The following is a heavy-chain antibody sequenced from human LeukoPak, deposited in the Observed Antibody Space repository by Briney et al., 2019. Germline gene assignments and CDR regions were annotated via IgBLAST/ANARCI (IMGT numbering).Heavy chain of an antibody. D-gene: IGHD6-6*01. CDR2: IIPIFGTA. Sequence: SVKVSCKGSGGTFSSYAIRWVRQAPGQGLEWMAGIIPIFGTANYAQKFQGRVTITTDESASTAYMELSSLRSEDTAVYYCASYQNPRSYVFPPSSSPRAEYLQHWGPGTLVTVSS. CDR1: GGTFSSYA. CDR3: ASYQNPRSYVFPPSSSPRAEYLQH. J-gene: IGHJ1*01. V-gene: IGHV1-69*05.